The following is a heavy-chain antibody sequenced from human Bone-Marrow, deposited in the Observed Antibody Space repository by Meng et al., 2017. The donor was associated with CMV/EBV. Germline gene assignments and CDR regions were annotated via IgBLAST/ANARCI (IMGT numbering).Heavy chain of an antibody. CDR1: GFTFSSYA. V-gene: IGHV3-53*01. CDR2: IYSGGST. J-gene: IGHJ4*02. Sequence: GESLKISCAASGFTFSSYAMHWVRQAPGKGLEWVSVIYSGGSTYYADSVKGRFTISRDNSKNTLYLQMNSLRAEDTAVYYCARGHQLLPDYWGQGTLVTVSS. D-gene: IGHD2-2*01. CDR3: ARGHQLLPDY.